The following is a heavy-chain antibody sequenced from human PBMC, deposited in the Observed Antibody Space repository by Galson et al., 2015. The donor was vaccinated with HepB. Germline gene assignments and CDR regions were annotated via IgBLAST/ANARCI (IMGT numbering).Heavy chain of an antibody. CDR1: GYSFTTYW. J-gene: IGHJ3*02. CDR3: ARRGVVGATNRAFDI. V-gene: IGHV5-51*01. D-gene: IGHD1-26*01. CDR2: IYPGDSDT. Sequence: QSGAEVKKPGESLKISCKASGYSFTTYWIGWVRQMPGKGLELMGIIYPGDSDTRYSASFQGQVTMSVDKSISSAYLQWSSLKASDTAMYYCARRGVVGATNRAFDIWGQGTMVTVSS.